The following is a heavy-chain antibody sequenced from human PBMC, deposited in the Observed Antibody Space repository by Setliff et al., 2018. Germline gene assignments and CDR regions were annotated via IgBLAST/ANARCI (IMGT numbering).Heavy chain of an antibody. V-gene: IGHV3-30*19. D-gene: IGHD2-21*01. Sequence: GGSLRLSCGASGFTFNDYGIQWVRQAPGKGLEWVASDRGYYKYYADSVRGRLTVSRDESKNTVFLEMNSLRVDDTATYYCAREGLTGPVVISVAYYFDSWGQGTVVTVSS. CDR1: GFTFNDYG. J-gene: IGHJ4*02. CDR2: DRGYYK. CDR3: AREGLTGPVVISVAYYFDS.